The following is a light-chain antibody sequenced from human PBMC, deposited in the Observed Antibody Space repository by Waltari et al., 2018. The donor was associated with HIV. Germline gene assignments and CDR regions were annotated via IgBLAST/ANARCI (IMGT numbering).Light chain of an antibody. J-gene: IGLJ3*02. CDR3: SSYAGSNSWV. CDR1: SSDAGGYYW. V-gene: IGLV2-11*01. CDR2: DVT. Sequence: QSALTQPRSVSGSPGQSVAISCTGTSSDAGGYYWVSWYQQHPGKAPKLIIYDVTKRPSGVPDRFSGSKSGNTASLTISGLQAEDEAYYYCSSYAGSNSWVFGGGTKLTVL.